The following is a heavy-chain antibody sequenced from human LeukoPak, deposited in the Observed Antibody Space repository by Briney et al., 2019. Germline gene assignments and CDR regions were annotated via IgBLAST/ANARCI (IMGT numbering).Heavy chain of an antibody. CDR1: GYSISSDYY. V-gene: IGHV4-38-2*02. CDR3: ARVPYCSSSSCYLFFDY. J-gene: IGHJ4*02. Sequence: SETLSLTCSVSGYSISSDYYWGWIRQPPGKGLKWIGSIHHSGSTYYNPSLKSRVTISVDTSKNQFSLKLSSVTAADTAVYYCARVPYCSSSSCYLFFDYWGQGTLVTVSS. CDR2: IHHSGST. D-gene: IGHD2-2*01.